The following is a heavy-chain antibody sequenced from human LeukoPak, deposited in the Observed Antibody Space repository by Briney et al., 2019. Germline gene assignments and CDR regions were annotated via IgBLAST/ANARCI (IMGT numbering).Heavy chain of an antibody. CDR2: IYHSGST. CDR3: ARDRYGSGSYSAP. V-gene: IGHV4-38-2*02. D-gene: IGHD3-10*01. CDR1: GYSISSGYY. Sequence: SETLFLTCTVSGYSISSGYYWGWIRQPPGKGLEWIGSIYHSGSTNYNPSLKSRVTISVDKSKNQFSLKLSSVTAADTAVYYCARDRYGSGSYSAPWGQGTLVTVSS. J-gene: IGHJ5*02.